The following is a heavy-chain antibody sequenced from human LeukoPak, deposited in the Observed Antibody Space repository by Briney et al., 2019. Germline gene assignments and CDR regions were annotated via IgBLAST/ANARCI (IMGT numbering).Heavy chain of an antibody. CDR1: GFTFSSYE. J-gene: IGHJ3*02. D-gene: IGHD3-22*01. CDR2: ISSSGSTI. Sequence: GGSLRLSCAASGFTFSSYEMNWVRQAPGKGLEWVSYISSSGSTIYYADSVEGRFTISRDNAKNSLYLQMNSLRAEDTAVYYCASGRNYYDSSAAAFDIWGQRTMVTVSS. CDR3: ASGRNYYDSSAAAFDI. V-gene: IGHV3-48*03.